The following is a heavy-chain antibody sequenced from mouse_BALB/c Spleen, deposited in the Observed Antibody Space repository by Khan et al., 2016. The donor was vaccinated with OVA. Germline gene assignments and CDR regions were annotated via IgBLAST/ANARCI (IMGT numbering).Heavy chain of an antibody. D-gene: IGHD1-1*01. J-gene: IGHJ3*01. CDR3: VRDYYGSSYVAY. CDR2: ISSGSSTI. V-gene: IGHV5-17*02. Sequence: EVELVESGGGLVQPGGSRKLSCAASGFTFSSFGMHWFRQAPEKGLEWVAYISSGSSTIYYADTVKGRFTISRDNPKNTLFLQMTSLRSEDTAMXYCVRDYYGSSYVAYWGQGTLVTVSA. CDR1: GFTFSSFG.